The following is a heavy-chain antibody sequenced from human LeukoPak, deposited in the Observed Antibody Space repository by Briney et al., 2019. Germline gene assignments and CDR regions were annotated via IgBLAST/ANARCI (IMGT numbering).Heavy chain of an antibody. CDR2: ISSSSSTI. V-gene: IGHV3-48*04. Sequence: GGSLSLSCAASGFTFCSYSMNWVRQAPGKGLEWVSYISSSSSTIYYTDSVKGRFTISRDNAKNSLYLQMNSLRAEDTAVYYCARVRVGAFDIWGQGTMVTVSS. J-gene: IGHJ3*02. D-gene: IGHD1-26*01. CDR3: ARVRVGAFDI. CDR1: GFTFCSYS.